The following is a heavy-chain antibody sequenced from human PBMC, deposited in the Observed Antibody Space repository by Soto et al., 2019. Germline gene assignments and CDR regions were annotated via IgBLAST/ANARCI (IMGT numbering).Heavy chain of an antibody. J-gene: IGHJ4*02. CDR1: GYTFTSYY. D-gene: IGHD2-2*02. Sequence: ASVKVSCKASGYTFTSYYIHWVRQSPGQGLECMGIINPSGGSTSYAQKFQGRVTMTRDTSTSTVYMELSSLRSEDTAVYYCARDPPCSSTSCYKGYFDYWGQGTLVTVSS. V-gene: IGHV1-46*01. CDR3: ARDPPCSSTSCYKGYFDY. CDR2: INPSGGST.